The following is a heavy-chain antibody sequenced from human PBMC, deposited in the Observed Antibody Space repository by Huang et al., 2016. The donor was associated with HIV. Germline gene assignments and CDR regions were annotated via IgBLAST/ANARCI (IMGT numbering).Heavy chain of an antibody. V-gene: IGHV7-4-1*02. CDR1: GYTFTTYS. CDR3: ARYRLTGTFLDS. Sequence: QVQLVQSGSELRKPGASVKVSCKASGYTFTTYSLIWVRQAPGQGLEWIGWINTKTGKPTYAQGFTGRCCFSLDTTVNTAYLQISSLKTDDTAKYFCARYRLTGTFLDSWGQGTQVTVSS. J-gene: IGHJ4*02. CDR2: INTKTGKP. D-gene: IGHD3-9*01.